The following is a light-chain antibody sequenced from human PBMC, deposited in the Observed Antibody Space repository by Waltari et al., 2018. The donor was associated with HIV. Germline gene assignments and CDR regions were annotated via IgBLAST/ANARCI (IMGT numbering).Light chain of an antibody. CDR3: QQYARSPFT. CDR1: LTLRSRY. CDR2: NAS. J-gene: IGKJ3*01. V-gene: IGKV3-20*01. Sequence: EIVLTQSPGTLSLFPGEGATLSCRASLTLRSRYLAWYQQRPGQAPRLLIYNASNRAAGIPERFSGSGSGTDFTLTISRLEPEDFAVYYCQQYARSPFTFGPGTKVDFK.